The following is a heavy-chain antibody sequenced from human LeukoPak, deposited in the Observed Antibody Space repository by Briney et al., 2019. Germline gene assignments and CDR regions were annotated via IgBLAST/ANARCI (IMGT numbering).Heavy chain of an antibody. CDR2: IYASGNT. Sequence: SETLSLTCTVSGGSISSYYWSWIRQPAGRRLEWIGRIYASGNTNYNPSLKSRVTMSVDTSKNQFSLNLSSVTAADTAVHYCARDVHGSGTWDWFDPWGQGTLVTVSS. V-gene: IGHV4-4*07. D-gene: IGHD3-10*01. CDR3: ARDVHGSGTWDWFDP. CDR1: GGSISSYY. J-gene: IGHJ5*02.